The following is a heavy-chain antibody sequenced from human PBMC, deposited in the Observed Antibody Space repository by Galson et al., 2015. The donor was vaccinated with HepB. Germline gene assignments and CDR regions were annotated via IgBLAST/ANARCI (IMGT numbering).Heavy chain of an antibody. CDR3: TTDLPIVVVPAGSNGAFDI. CDR1: GFTFSNAR. V-gene: IGHV3-15*01. Sequence: SLRLSCAASGFTFSNARMSWVRQAPGKGLEWVGRIKSKTDGGTTDYAAPVKGRFTISRDDSKNTLYLQMNSLKTEDTAVYYCTTDLPIVVVPAGSNGAFDIWGQGTMVTVSS. D-gene: IGHD2-2*01. J-gene: IGHJ3*02. CDR2: IKSKTDGGTT.